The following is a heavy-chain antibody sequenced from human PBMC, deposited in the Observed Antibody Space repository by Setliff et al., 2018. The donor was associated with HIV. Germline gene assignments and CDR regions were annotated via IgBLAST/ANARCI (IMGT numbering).Heavy chain of an antibody. CDR1: GGTFSGYY. J-gene: IGHJ4*02. D-gene: IGHD3-10*01. V-gene: IGHV4-34*01. CDR3: ARGRFHRLHRPYSGSGSLGIQYFDY. CDR2: VNHGGST. Sequence: PSQTLSLTCAVYGGTFSGYYWSWIRQPPGKGLEWIGEVNHGGSTNYNPSLKSRVTMPVDTSKNQFSLNLSSVTAADTAVYYCARGRFHRLHRPYSGSGSLGIQYFDYWGQGTLVTVSS.